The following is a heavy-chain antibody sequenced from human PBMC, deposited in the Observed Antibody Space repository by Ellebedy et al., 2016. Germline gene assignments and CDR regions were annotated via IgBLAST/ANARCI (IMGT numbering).Heavy chain of an antibody. CDR3: AKDGAVRGVHDAFDI. V-gene: IGHV4-39*07. CDR2: IYYSGTT. J-gene: IGHJ3*02. Sequence: SETLSLTXSVSGGSISSRSYYWGWIRQPPGKGLEWIGNIYYSGTTQYNPSLKSRVTISVDKSKNQFSLKLTSVTAADTAVYYCAKDGAVRGVHDAFDIWGQGTMVTVSS. D-gene: IGHD3-10*01. CDR1: GGSISSRSYY.